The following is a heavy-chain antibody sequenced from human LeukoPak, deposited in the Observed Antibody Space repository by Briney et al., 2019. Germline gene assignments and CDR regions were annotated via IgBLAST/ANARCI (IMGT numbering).Heavy chain of an antibody. CDR3: AADIVATQNFDY. D-gene: IGHD5-12*01. Sequence: ASVKVSCKASGYTFTGYYMHWVRQAPGQGLEWMGWINPNSGGTNYAQKFRGRVTMTRDTSISTAYMELSRLRSDDTAVYYCAADIVATQNFDYWGQGTLVTVSS. CDR1: GYTFTGYY. CDR2: INPNSGGT. J-gene: IGHJ4*02. V-gene: IGHV1-2*02.